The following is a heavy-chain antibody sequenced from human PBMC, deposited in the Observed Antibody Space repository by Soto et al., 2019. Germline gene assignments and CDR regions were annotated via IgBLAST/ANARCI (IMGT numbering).Heavy chain of an antibody. J-gene: IGHJ4*02. CDR2: IYYSGST. CDR3: ASGKTAMVQRVAFEY. V-gene: IGHV4-30-4*01. D-gene: IGHD5-18*01. Sequence: SETLSLTCTVSGGSIRSGDYYWSWIRQPPGKGLEWIGYIYYSGSTYYNPSLKSRVTISVDTSKKQVSLKLNSVTAADTAVYYCASGKTAMVQRVAFEYWGQGALVTVSS. CDR1: GGSIRSGDYY.